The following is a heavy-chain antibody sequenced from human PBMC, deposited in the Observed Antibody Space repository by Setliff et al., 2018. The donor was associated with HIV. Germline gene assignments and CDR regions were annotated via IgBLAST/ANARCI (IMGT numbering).Heavy chain of an antibody. CDR2: ISASSVNT. Sequence: ASVKVSCKASGYTFINYHITWVRQAPGQGLEWVGSISASSVNTNYTQGRVTMTTDISTSTAYMELRSPRSADSAVYYCARVPVSNYYYYMDVWGKGTTVTVSS. CDR3: ARVPVSNYYYYMDV. J-gene: IGHJ6*03. CDR1: GYTFINYH. V-gene: IGHV1-18*01.